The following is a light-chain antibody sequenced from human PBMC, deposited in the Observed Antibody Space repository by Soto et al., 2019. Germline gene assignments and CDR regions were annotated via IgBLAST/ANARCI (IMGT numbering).Light chain of an antibody. CDR2: AAS. V-gene: IGKV1-9*01. CDR1: HDSAAS. J-gene: IGKJ1*01. CDR3: QQHNSYSPT. Sequence: DIQLTQSPSFLSASFGDRVTITCRTTHDSAASLAGYQQQPANPPKLLIYAASTLQSGGTSRCSGSGADTEFTLTISGLQPGDSATYYCQQHNSYSPTFGQGTKVDIK.